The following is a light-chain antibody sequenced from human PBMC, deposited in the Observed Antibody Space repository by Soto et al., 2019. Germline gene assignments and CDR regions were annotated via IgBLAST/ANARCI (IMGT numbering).Light chain of an antibody. V-gene: IGKV1-39*01. J-gene: IGKJ5*01. CDR1: QSISSY. CDR3: QQSYSTPIT. Sequence: DIQMTQSPSALSASMGDRVTITCRASQSISSYLNWYQQKPGKAPKLLIYAASSLQSGVPSRFSGSGSGTDFTLTISSLQPEDFATYYCQQSYSTPITSGQGGRPEI. CDR2: AAS.